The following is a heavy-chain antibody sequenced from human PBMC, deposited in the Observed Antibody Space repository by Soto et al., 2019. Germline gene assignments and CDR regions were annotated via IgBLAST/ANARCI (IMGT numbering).Heavy chain of an antibody. CDR2: ISWNSGSI. CDR3: AKAQRVAVAGLFDY. J-gene: IGHJ4*02. CDR1: GFTFDDYA. Sequence: EVQLVESGGGLVQPGRSLRLSCAASGFTFDDYAMHWVRQAPGKGLEWVSGISWNSGSIGYADSVNGRFTISRDNAKNSLYLQMNSLRAEDTALYYCAKAQRVAVAGLFDYWGQGTLVTVSS. D-gene: IGHD6-19*01. V-gene: IGHV3-9*01.